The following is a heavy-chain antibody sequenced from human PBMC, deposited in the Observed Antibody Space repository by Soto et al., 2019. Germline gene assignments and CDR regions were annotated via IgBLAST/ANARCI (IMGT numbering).Heavy chain of an antibody. D-gene: IGHD6-6*01. CDR3: ARAWLEYSSSSALDY. Sequence: VQLGECGGGLVQPGRSLRLSCAASGFTFSSYWMSWVRQAPGKGLEWVANIKQDGSEKYYVDSVKGRFTISRDNAKNSLYLQMNSLRAEDTAVYYCARAWLEYSSSSALDYWGQGTLVTVSS. J-gene: IGHJ4*02. V-gene: IGHV3-7*05. CDR1: GFTFSSYW. CDR2: IKQDGSEK.